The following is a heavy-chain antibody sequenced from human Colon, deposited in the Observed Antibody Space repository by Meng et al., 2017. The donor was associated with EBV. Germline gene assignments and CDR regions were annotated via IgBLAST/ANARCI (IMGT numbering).Heavy chain of an antibody. J-gene: IGHJ5*02. D-gene: IGHD2/OR15-2a*01. CDR3: ARGGNFDP. CDR2: ISTNTGTP. V-gene: IGHV7-4-1*02. Sequence: QVQQLQSGSELKKPGASVKVYCKASGYTFSTYTINLVRQAHGRGLEWMGWISTNTGTPTYTQGFTGRFVFSLDTSVSTAYLQISSLKAEDTAVYYCARGGNFDPWGQGTLVTVSS. CDR1: GYTFSTYT.